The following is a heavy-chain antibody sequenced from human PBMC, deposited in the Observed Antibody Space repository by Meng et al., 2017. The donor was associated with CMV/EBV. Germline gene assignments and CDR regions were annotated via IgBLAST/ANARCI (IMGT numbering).Heavy chain of an antibody. Sequence: GGSLRLSCAASGFTFSSYAMHWVRQAPGKGLEWVAVISYDGSNKYYADSGKGRFTISRDNSKNTLYLQMNSLRAEDTAVYYCARLYCSGGSCWGGFDYWGQGTLVTVSS. CDR1: GFTFSSYA. J-gene: IGHJ4*02. CDR3: ARLYCSGGSCWGGFDY. D-gene: IGHD2-15*01. V-gene: IGHV3-30-3*01. CDR2: ISYDGSNK.